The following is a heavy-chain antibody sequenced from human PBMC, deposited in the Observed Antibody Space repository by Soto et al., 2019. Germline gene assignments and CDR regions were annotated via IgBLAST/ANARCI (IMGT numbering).Heavy chain of an antibody. J-gene: IGHJ2*01. CDR2: INSDGSST. Sequence: GGSLRLSCAASGFTFSSYWMHWVRQAPGKGLVWVSRINSDGSSTSYADSVKGRFTISRDNAKNTLYLQMNSLRAEDTAVYYCARGGYCSSTSCYAWYFDLWGRGTLVTVSS. D-gene: IGHD2-2*01. CDR3: ARGGYCSSTSCYAWYFDL. CDR1: GFTFSSYW. V-gene: IGHV3-74*01.